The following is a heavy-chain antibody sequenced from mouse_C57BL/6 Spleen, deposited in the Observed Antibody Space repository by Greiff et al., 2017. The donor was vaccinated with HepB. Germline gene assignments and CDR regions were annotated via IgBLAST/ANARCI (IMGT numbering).Heavy chain of an antibody. CDR3: AREGIFITTVVAPFNY. J-gene: IGHJ4*01. V-gene: IGHV1-22*01. CDR2: INTNNGGT. CDR1: GYTFTDYN. D-gene: IGHD1-1*01. Sequence: EVQLQQSGPELVKPGASVKMSCKASGYTFTDYNMHWVKQSHGKSLEWIGYINTNNGGTSYNQKFKGKATLTVNKSSSTAYMELRSLTSEDSAVYYCAREGIFITTVVAPFNYWGQGTSVTVSS.